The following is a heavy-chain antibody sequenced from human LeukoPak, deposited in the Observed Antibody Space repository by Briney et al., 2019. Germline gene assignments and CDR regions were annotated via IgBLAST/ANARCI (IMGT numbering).Heavy chain of an antibody. CDR1: GGSISSYY. J-gene: IGHJ4*02. D-gene: IGHD5-18*01. CDR2: IYYSGST. CDR3: ARVADTAMVTGFDY. V-gene: IGHV4-59*01. Sequence: SETLSLTCTVSGGSISSYYWSWIRQPPGKGLEWIGYIYYSGSTNYNPSLKSRVHISVDTSKNPFSLKLSSVTAADTAVYYCARVADTAMVTGFDYWGQGTLVTVSS.